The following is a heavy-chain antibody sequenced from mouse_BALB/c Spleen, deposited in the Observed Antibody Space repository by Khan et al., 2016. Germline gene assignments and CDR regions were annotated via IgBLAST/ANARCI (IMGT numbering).Heavy chain of an antibody. CDR1: GFSLTSYG. Sequence: QVQLQQSGPGLVQPSQSLSITCTVSGFSLTSYGVHWVRQSPGKGLEWLGVIWSGGSTDYNAAFMSRLSITKDNSKSQVFFKMNSLQADDTAIYYCAKEDGYYPYYAMDYWGQGTSVTVSS. CDR2: IWSGGST. D-gene: IGHD2-3*01. CDR3: AKEDGYYPYYAMDY. J-gene: IGHJ4*01. V-gene: IGHV2-5*01.